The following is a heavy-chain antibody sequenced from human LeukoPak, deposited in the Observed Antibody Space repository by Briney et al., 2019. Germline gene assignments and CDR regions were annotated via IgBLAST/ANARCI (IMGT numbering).Heavy chain of an antibody. CDR3: ARETTDGSGSYYRDWFDP. CDR2: IYTSGST. J-gene: IGHJ5*02. Sequence: PSETLSLTCTVSGGSISSYYWSWIRQPAGKGLEWIGRIYTSGSTNYNPSLKSRVTMSVDTSKNQFSLKLSSVTAADTAVYYCARETTDGSGSYYRDWFDPWGQGTLVTVSS. CDR1: GGSISSYY. D-gene: IGHD3-10*01. V-gene: IGHV4-4*07.